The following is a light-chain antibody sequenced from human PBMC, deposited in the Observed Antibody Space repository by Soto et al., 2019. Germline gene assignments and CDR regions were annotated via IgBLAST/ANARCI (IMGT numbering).Light chain of an antibody. V-gene: IGKV1-5*03. CDR2: EAS. J-gene: IGKJ1*01. Sequence: DIQMTQSPSTLSASVGDRVTITCRASQSISRWLAWYQQKPGKAPKLLIYEASNLETGVPARFSGSGSGTEFALAISSLQPDDFASYYCQQYNGNSPRTFGHGTKVEIK. CDR1: QSISRW. CDR3: QQYNGNSPRT.